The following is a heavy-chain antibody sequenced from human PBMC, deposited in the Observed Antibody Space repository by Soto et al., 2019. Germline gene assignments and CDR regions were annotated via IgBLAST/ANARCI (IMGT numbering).Heavy chain of an antibody. CDR1: GGTFSSYA. J-gene: IGHJ6*02. CDR3: ASSLYPASVPAAIHPPYYYYGMDV. CDR2: IIPIFGTA. Sequence: GASVKVSCKASGGTFSSYAISWVRQAPGQGLEWMGGIIPIFGTANYAQKFQGRVTITADESTSTAYMELSSLRSEDTAVYYCASSLYPASVPAAIHPPYYYYGMDVWGQGTTVTVSS. V-gene: IGHV1-69*13. D-gene: IGHD2-2*02.